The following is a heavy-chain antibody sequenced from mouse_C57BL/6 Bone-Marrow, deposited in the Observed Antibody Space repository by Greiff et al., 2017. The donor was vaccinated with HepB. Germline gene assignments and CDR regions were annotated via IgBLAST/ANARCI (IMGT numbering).Heavy chain of an antibody. Sequence: VQLQQSGAELVRPGASVTLSCKASGYTFTDYEMHWVKPTPVHGLEWIGAIDPETGGTAYNQKFKGKAILTADKSSSTAYMELRSLTSEDSAVYYCTRVGYYDPWFAYWGQGTLVTVSA. CDR1: GYTFTDYE. J-gene: IGHJ3*01. CDR2: IDPETGGT. V-gene: IGHV1-15*01. CDR3: TRVGYYDPWFAY. D-gene: IGHD2-4*01.